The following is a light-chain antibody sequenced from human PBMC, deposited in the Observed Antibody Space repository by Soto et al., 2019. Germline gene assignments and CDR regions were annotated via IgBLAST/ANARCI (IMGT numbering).Light chain of an antibody. Sequence: EIVLTQSPGTLSLSPGERATLSCRASQSVSSSYLAWYQQKPGQAPRLLIYGASSRATGIPDRFSGSGSGTDFTLTISRLEPEYFAVYYCQQYVRVYTFGQGTKLEIK. J-gene: IGKJ2*01. CDR3: QQYVRVYT. V-gene: IGKV3-20*01. CDR2: GAS. CDR1: QSVSSSY.